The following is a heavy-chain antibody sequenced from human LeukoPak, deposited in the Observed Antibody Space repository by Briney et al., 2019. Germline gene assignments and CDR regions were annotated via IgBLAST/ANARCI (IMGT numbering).Heavy chain of an antibody. CDR1: GYTFTSYG. V-gene: IGHV1-18*01. J-gene: IGHJ6*02. CDR2: ISAYNGNT. D-gene: IGHD6-13*01. CDR3: ARDQTAIAAAWYPYYYYGMDV. Sequence: RASVKVSCKASGYTFTSYGISWVRQAPGQGLEWMGWISAYNGNTNYAQKLQGRVTMTTDTSTSTAYMELRSLRSDDTAVYYCARDQTAIAAAWYPYYYYGMDVWRQGTTVTVSS.